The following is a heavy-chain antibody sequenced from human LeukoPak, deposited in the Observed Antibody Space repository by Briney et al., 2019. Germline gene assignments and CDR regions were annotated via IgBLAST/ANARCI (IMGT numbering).Heavy chain of an antibody. CDR1: GFTFNNYW. D-gene: IGHD1-26*01. J-gene: IGHJ4*02. CDR2: IRFDGGDT. V-gene: IGHV3-74*01. Sequence: GGSLRLSCAASGFTFNNYWMHWVRQAPGMGLVGVSSIRFDGGDTAYADSAKGRFTISRDNSKNTLYLQMNSLRAEDTAVYYCAKEFLKVGAAYFDYWGQGTLVTVSS. CDR3: AKEFLKVGAAYFDY.